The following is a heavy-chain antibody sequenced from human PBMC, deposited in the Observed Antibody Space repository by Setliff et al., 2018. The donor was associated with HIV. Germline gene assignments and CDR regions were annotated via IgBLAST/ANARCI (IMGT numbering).Heavy chain of an antibody. V-gene: IGHV1-69*05. J-gene: IGHJ4*02. CDR1: GGTLSSYA. CDR2: IIPIFGTA. D-gene: IGHD3-16*01. Sequence: GASVKVSCKASGGTLSSYAISWVRQAPGQGLEWMGGIIPIFGTANYAQKFQGRVTITTDESTSTAYMELSSLRSEDTAVYYCASLTMGSLDYWGQGTLVTVSS. CDR3: ASLTMGSLDY.